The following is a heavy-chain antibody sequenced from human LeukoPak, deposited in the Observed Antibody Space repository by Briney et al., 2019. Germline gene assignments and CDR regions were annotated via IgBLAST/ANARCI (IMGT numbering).Heavy chain of an antibody. CDR2: IYYSGTT. V-gene: IGHV4-61*03. CDR3: AMGGSWGHQWFDP. D-gene: IGHD2-15*01. CDR1: GGSINSGSNY. J-gene: IGHJ5*02. Sequence: SETLSLTCTVSGGSINSGSNYWSWIRQPPGEGLEWIGYIYYSGTTNYNPSLKSRVTISVDTSKKHFSLKLRSVTAADTAVYYCAMGGSWGHQWFDPWGQGTLVTVSS.